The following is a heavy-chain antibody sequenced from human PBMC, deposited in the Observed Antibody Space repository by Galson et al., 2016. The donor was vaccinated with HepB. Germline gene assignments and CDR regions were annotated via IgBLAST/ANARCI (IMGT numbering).Heavy chain of an antibody. Sequence: SVKVSCKASGFTSSGSALHWVRQARGQRLEWIGWIVVGSGNTNYAQKFHGRVTITRDMSTRTTYMELSSLRSEDTAVYYCAVEILTGHAHFDYWGQGTLVSVSS. D-gene: IGHD3-9*01. CDR1: GFTSSGSA. CDR2: IVVGSGNT. V-gene: IGHV1-58*01. J-gene: IGHJ4*02. CDR3: AVEILTGHAHFDY.